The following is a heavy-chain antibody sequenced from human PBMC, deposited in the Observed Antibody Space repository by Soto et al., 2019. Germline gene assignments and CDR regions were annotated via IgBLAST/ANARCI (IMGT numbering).Heavy chain of an antibody. CDR1: GGSISRGGYY. D-gene: IGHD6-19*01. Sequence: QVQLQEAGPGLVKPSQTLSLTCTVSGGSISRGGYYWSWIRQHPGKGLEWLGYIYYSGSTYSNPSLKSRVTISVDTSKSQFSRKPGSVTAADTAVYYCARETVAVADISLLHYWGRGSRVTVSS. CDR2: IYYSGST. CDR3: ARETVAVADISLLHY. V-gene: IGHV4-31*03. J-gene: IGHJ4*02.